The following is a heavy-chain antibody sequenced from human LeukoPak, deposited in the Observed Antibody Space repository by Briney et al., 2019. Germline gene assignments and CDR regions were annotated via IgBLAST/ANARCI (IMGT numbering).Heavy chain of an antibody. Sequence: PGGSLRLSCAASGFTFSDYYMSWIRQAPGKGLEWVSYTSSSGSTIYYADSVKGRFTISRDNAKNSLYLQMNSLRAEDTAVYYCARAGYETLDAFDIWGQGTMVTVSS. CDR3: ARAGYETLDAFDI. CDR1: GFTFSDYY. V-gene: IGHV3-11*01. D-gene: IGHD1-1*01. CDR2: TSSSGSTI. J-gene: IGHJ3*02.